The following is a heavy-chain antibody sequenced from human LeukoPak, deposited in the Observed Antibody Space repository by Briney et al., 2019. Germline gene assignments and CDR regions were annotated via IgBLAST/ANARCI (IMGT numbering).Heavy chain of an antibody. CDR2: IYYTGGT. CDR1: GGSISTYY. J-gene: IGHJ3*02. D-gene: IGHD3-16*01. CDR3: ARVGGGNDAFDI. Sequence: SETLSLTCTVSGGSISTYYWSWIRQPPGKGLEWIGYIYYTGGTNYSPPLKSRVTMSVDTSKNQFSLKLSSVTAADTAVYYCARVGGGNDAFDIWGQGTMVTVSS. V-gene: IGHV4-59*12.